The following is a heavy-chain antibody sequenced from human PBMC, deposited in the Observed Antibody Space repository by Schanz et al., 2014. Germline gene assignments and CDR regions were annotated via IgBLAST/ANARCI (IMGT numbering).Heavy chain of an antibody. J-gene: IGHJ4*02. CDR3: AKDGRLPYYGTGSDFDY. V-gene: IGHV3-23*01. CDR2: ITVSGSKT. CDR1: GVTFSSYA. D-gene: IGHD3-22*01. Sequence: EVQLLESGGGVVRPGGSLRLSCAASGVTFSSYAMSWVRQAPGKGLEWVSAITVSGSKTYYADSVKGRFTISRDNLKNTVYLQMNSLRAGDTAVYYCAKDGRLPYYGTGSDFDYWGQGTLVAVSS.